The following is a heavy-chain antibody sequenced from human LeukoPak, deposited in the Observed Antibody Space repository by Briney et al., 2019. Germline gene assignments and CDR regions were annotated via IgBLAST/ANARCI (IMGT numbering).Heavy chain of an antibody. CDR1: GFTFSSYS. D-gene: IGHD3-10*02. V-gene: IGHV3-21*01. CDR2: ISSSSSYI. J-gene: IGHJ3*02. Sequence: GGSLRLSCAASGFTFSSYSMNWVRQAPGKGLEWVSSISSSSSYIYYADSVKGRFTISRDNSKNTLYLQMNSLRAEDTAVYYCAGDYYVNGGAFDIWGQGTMVTVSS. CDR3: AGDYYVNGGAFDI.